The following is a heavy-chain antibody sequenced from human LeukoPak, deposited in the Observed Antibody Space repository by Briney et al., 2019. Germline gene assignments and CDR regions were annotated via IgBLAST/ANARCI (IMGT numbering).Heavy chain of an antibody. CDR1: GFIFSDYY. J-gene: IGHJ6*03. CDR3: ARIGSGRNYMDV. CDR2: ISSSGSNI. D-gene: IGHD3-10*01. Sequence: PGGSLRLSCAASGFIFSDYYMTWIRQAPGKGLEWVSYISSSGSNIYYTDSVKGRFPISGDNAKNSLYLQINSLRAEDTTVYYCARIGSGRNYMDVWGKGTTVTVSS. V-gene: IGHV3-11*04.